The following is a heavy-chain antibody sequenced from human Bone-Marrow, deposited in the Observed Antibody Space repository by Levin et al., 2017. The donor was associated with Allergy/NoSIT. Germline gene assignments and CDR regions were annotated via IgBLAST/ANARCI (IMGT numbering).Heavy chain of an antibody. CDR1: GGPIRNFY. Sequence: SETLSLTCTVSGGPIRNFYWTWIRQSPGKGLEWLGYVYSSGSTNYNPSLESRLTMSVETSKNHFSLELRYVTAADTAIYYWALDSRYTSAFDLWGQGTMVTVSS. CDR2: VYSSGST. D-gene: IGHD2-2*02. CDR3: ALDSRYTSAFDL. V-gene: IGHV4-59*01. J-gene: IGHJ3*01.